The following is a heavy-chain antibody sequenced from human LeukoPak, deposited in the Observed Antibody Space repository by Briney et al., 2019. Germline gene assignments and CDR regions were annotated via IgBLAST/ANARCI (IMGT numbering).Heavy chain of an antibody. CDR2: ISDSGGST. J-gene: IGHJ4*02. CDR1: GFTFSSYA. Sequence: PGGSLRLSCAASGFTFSSYAMSWVRQAPGKGLEWVSAISDSGGSTYYADSVKGRFTISRDNSKNTLYLQMNSLRAEDTAVYYCAKMVDIVVVIDYFDYWGQGTLVTVSS. V-gene: IGHV3-23*01. D-gene: IGHD3-22*01. CDR3: AKMVDIVVVIDYFDY.